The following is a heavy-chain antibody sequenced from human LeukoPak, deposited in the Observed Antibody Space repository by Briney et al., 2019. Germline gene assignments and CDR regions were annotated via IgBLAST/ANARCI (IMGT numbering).Heavy chain of an antibody. J-gene: IGHJ4*02. V-gene: IGHV4-38-2*02. CDR1: GYSISSGYY. CDR3: ARKYQLLSATDY. Sequence: PSETLSLTCTVSGYSISSGYYWGWIRQPPGKGLEWIGSIYHSGSTYYNPSLKSRVTISVDTSKNQFSLKLSSVTAADTAVYYCARKYQLLSATDYWGQGTLVTVSS. D-gene: IGHD2-2*01. CDR2: IYHSGST.